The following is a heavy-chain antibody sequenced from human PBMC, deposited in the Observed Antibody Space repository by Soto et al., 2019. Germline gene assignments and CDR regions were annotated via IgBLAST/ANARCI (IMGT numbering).Heavy chain of an antibody. CDR2: IYSSGST. V-gene: IGHV4-31*03. CDR3: ARGFYTSETSYFDS. D-gene: IGHD2-2*02. J-gene: IGHJ4*02. CDR1: GGSISSGGHY. Sequence: QVQVQESGPGLVKPSQTLSLTCTVSGGSISSGGHYWSWIRQHPGKGLEWIGYIYSSGSTYYNPSLESRVAIALDTTKNNLSLRVSSVTAADTAVYYCARGFYTSETSYFDSWGQGILVTVSS.